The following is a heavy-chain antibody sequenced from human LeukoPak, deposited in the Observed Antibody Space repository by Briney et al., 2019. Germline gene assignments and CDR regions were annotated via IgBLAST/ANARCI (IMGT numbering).Heavy chain of an antibody. D-gene: IGHD3-22*01. J-gene: IGHJ4*02. CDR1: GGSISSSSYY. Sequence: SETLSLTCTVSGGSISSSSYYWGWIRQPPGKGLEWIGSIYYRGITYYNPSLKSRVTISVDTSKNQFSLKLSSVTAVDTAVYYCARVVYDSSTYPKSYFDFWGQGTLVTVSS. CDR3: ARVVYDSSTYPKSYFDF. CDR2: IYYRGIT. V-gene: IGHV4-39*07.